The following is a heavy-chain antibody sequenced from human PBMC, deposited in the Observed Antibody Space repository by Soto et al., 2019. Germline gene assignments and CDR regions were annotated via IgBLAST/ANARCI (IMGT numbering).Heavy chain of an antibody. CDR3: XXXXXXXXXXFDY. CDR1: GFTFDDYA. V-gene: IGHV3-9*01. J-gene: IGHJ4*02. Sequence: EVQLVESGGGLVQPGRSLRLSCAASGFTFDDYAMHWVRQAPGKGLEWVSGISWNSGTIGYAASVRGRFTISRDNAKNSLYLQMNSLRAEGTAXXXXXXXXXXXXXXFDYWGQGTLLTVSS. CDR2: ISWNSGTI.